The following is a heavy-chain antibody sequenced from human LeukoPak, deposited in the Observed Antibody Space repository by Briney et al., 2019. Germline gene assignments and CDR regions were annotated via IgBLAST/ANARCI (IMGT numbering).Heavy chain of an antibody. D-gene: IGHD1-14*01. V-gene: IGHV3-30*02. CDR3: AKDNPLDY. Sequence: GGSLRLSCGASGFTFSNYGMLWVRQAPGKGLEWVAFIRYDGNNKLYADCVKGRFTIARDNSKNTLYLHINSLRAEDMAVYYCAKDNPLDYWGQGTLVIVSS. J-gene: IGHJ4*02. CDR2: IRYDGNNK. CDR1: GFTFSNYG.